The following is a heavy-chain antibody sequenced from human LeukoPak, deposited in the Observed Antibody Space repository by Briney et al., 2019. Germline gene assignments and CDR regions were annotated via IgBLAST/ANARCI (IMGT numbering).Heavy chain of an antibody. CDR1: GFTFSSYA. CDR2: INSDGSST. V-gene: IGHV3-74*01. D-gene: IGHD1-26*01. J-gene: IGHJ4*02. Sequence: GGSLRLSCAASGFTFSSYAMSWVRQAPGKGLVWASRINSDGSSTSYADSVKGRFTISRDNAKNTLYLQMNSLRAEDTAVYYCARGEVGATTLGYWGQGTLVTVSS. CDR3: ARGEVGATTLGY.